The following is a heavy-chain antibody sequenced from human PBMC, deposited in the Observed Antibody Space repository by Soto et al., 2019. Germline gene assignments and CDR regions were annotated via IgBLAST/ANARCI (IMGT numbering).Heavy chain of an antibody. J-gene: IGHJ4*02. V-gene: IGHV3-23*01. D-gene: IGHD3-10*01. CDR3: SKDPRYVGDHP. CDR2: ISGSGGNT. CDR1: GFTFSTDA. Sequence: EVQLLESGGGLVQPGGSLRLSCAASGFTFSTDAMSWVRQAPGKGLEWVSTISGSGGNTYYADSVKGRITITRDNSKNTLYLQRTSLRADGPGVYYRSKDPRYVGDHPWGQGTLVTVSS.